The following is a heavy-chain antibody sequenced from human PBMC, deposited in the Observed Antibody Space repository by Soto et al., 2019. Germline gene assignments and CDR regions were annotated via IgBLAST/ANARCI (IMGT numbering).Heavy chain of an antibody. V-gene: IGHV5-10-1*01. CDR1: GYSFTSYW. CDR2: IDPSDSYT. D-gene: IGHD3-10*01. CDR3: AVIPVRSGSYYNPPGYYYYYGMDV. J-gene: IGHJ6*02. Sequence: GESLKISCKGSGYSFTSYWISWVRQMPGKGLGWMGRIDPSDSYTNYSPSFQGHVTISDDKSISTAYLQWSSLKASDTAMYYCAVIPVRSGSYYNPPGYYYYYGMDVWGQGTTVTVSS.